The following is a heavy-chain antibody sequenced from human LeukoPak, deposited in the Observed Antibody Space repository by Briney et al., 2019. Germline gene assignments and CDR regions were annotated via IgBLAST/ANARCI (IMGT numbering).Heavy chain of an antibody. J-gene: IGHJ4*02. D-gene: IGHD5-24*01. CDR1: GFTFDDYA. V-gene: IGHV3-9*01. CDR3: AKVGDGYNHGPFDY. CDR2: ISWNSGSI. Sequence: GRSLRLSCAASGFTFDDYAMHWVRQAPGKGLEWGSGISWNSGSIGYADSVKGRFTISRDNAKNSLYLQMNSLRAEDTALYYCAKVGDGYNHGPFDYWGQGTLITVSS.